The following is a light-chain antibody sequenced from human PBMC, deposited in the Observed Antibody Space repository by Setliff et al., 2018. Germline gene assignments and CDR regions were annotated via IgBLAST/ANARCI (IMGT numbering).Light chain of an antibody. CDR2: DVS. Sequence: QSVLTQPASVSGSPGQSITISCTGTSNDVGAYKYVSWYQQHPGKAPKLVIFDVSNRPSGVSNRFSGSKSGNTASLTISGLQAEDEADYYCSSYTSSVTWVFGGGTKVTV. CDR1: SNDVGAYKY. V-gene: IGLV2-14*03. CDR3: SSYTSSVTWV. J-gene: IGLJ3*02.